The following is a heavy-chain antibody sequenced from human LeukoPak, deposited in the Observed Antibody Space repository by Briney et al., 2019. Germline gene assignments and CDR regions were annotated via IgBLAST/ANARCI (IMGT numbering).Heavy chain of an antibody. V-gene: IGHV3-23*01. Sequence: GGSLRLSCAASGFTFSSYAMSWVRQAPGKGLEWVSAISGSGGSTYYADSVKGRFTISKDSSKNTLYLQMNSLRAEDTAVYYCAKDPSPYGDYSYWGQGTLVTVSS. CDR2: ISGSGGST. CDR3: AKDPSPYGDYSY. J-gene: IGHJ4*02. D-gene: IGHD4-17*01. CDR1: GFTFSSYA.